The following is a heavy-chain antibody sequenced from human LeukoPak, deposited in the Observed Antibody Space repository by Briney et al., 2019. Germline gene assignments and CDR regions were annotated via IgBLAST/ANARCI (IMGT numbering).Heavy chain of an antibody. Sequence: GGSLRLSCAASGFTFSSYAMSWVRQAPGKGLEWASAISGSGGSTYYADSVKGRFTISRDNSKNTLYLQMNSLRAEDTAVYYCANERFLRYGMDVWGQGTTVTVSS. CDR2: ISGSGGST. V-gene: IGHV3-23*01. CDR3: ANERFLRYGMDV. J-gene: IGHJ6*02. CDR1: GFTFSSYA. D-gene: IGHD2-21*01.